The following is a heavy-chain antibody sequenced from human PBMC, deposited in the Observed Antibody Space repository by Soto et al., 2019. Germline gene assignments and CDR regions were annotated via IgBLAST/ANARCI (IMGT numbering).Heavy chain of an antibody. J-gene: IGHJ5*01. V-gene: IGHV3-23*01. CDR3: AKDIRIADRGNWFDP. CDR2: IRGRAETT. Sequence: GGSLRLSWVASGFTFSNYAMSWVRQAPGKGLEWVSAIRGRAETTYYVDSVKGRFTISRDNSKNTLFLQMNSLRVEDTAVYYCAKDIRIADRGNWFDPWGQGTLVTVSS. D-gene: IGHD6-6*01. CDR1: GFTFSNYA.